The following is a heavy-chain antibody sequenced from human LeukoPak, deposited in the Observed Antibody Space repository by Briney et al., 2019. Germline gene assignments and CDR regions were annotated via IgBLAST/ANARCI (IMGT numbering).Heavy chain of an antibody. CDR1: GFTFSSYA. J-gene: IGHJ3*02. Sequence: PGGSLRLSCAASGFTFSSYAMSWVRQAPGKGLEWVSAISGSGGSTYYADSVKGRFTISRDNSKNTLYLQMNSLRAEDTAVYYCAKRYSRGTYYYGSGSLADAFDIWGQGTMVTVSS. D-gene: IGHD3-10*01. V-gene: IGHV3-23*01. CDR2: ISGSGGST. CDR3: AKRYSRGTYYYGSGSLADAFDI.